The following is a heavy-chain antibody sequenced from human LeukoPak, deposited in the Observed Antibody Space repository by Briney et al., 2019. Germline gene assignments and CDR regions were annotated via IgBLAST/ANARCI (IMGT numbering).Heavy chain of an antibody. CDR2: ISSSSSYI. CDR3: ARSSSSSSWFDP. Sequence: GGSLRLSCAASGFTFSSYSMNWVRQAPGKGLEWVSSISSSSSYIYYADSVKGRFTISRDNAKNSLYLQMNSLRAEDTAVYYCARSSSSSSWFDPWGQGTLVTVSS. J-gene: IGHJ5*02. D-gene: IGHD6-6*01. V-gene: IGHV3-21*01. CDR1: GFTFSSYS.